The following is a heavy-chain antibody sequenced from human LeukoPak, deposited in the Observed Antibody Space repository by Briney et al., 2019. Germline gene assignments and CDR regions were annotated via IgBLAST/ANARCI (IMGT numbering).Heavy chain of an antibody. Sequence: PGGSLRLSCAASGFTFGDSAMHWVRQASGKGLEWVGRIRSKANSYATVYAASVKGRFAISRDDSKNTAYPQMNSLKTEDTAVYYCARHCGGDCFLDYWGQGTLVTVSS. CDR2: IRSKANSYAT. V-gene: IGHV3-73*01. D-gene: IGHD2-21*02. J-gene: IGHJ4*02. CDR3: ARHCGGDCFLDY. CDR1: GFTFGDSA.